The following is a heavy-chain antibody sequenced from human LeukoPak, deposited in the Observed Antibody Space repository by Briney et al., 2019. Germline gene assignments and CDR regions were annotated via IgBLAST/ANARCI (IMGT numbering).Heavy chain of an antibody. CDR3: ARSSFDYGFDY. Sequence: ASVRVSCEASGYTFTGYYMNWVRQAPGQGLEWMGWINPNSGGTNYAQKFQGWVTMTRDTSISTAYMELSRLRSDDTAVYYCARSSFDYGFDYWGQGTLVTVSS. D-gene: IGHD4-17*01. CDR2: INPNSGGT. V-gene: IGHV1-2*04. J-gene: IGHJ4*02. CDR1: GYTFTGYY.